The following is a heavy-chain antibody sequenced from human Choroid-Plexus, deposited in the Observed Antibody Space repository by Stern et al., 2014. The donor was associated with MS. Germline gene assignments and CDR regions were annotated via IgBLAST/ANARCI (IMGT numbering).Heavy chain of an antibody. Sequence: VQLGESGGGVVQPGRPLRLSCVASGFTLGSCAMHWVRQAPGKGLEWVVVVSYDRSNKYYADSVKGRFTISRDNSQNTLYMQMSSLRPEDTAVYYCAKDRQYLTYFFDHWGQGSLVTVSS. V-gene: IGHV3-30*18. CDR2: VSYDRSNK. D-gene: IGHD2/OR15-2a*01. J-gene: IGHJ5*02. CDR1: GFTLGSCA. CDR3: AKDRQYLTYFFDH.